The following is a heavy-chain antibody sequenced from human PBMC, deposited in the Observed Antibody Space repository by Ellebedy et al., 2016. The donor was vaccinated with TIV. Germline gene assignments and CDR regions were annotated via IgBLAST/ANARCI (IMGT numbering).Heavy chain of an antibody. V-gene: IGHV3-9*01. CDR3: AKDSPGEKFFHH. CDR2: ISGNSDSI. CDR1: GFKFGNYA. J-gene: IGHJ1*01. Sequence: GGSLRLXXAASGFKFGNYAMHWVRQGPGKGLEWVSGISGNSDSIAYADSVKGRFTISRDNAKNSLYLQMNNLRSDDTAFYYCAKDSPGEKFFHHWGQGTLVTVSS.